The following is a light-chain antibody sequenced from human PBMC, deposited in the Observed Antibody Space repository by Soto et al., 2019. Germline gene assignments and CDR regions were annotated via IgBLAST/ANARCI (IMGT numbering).Light chain of an antibody. V-gene: IGKV3-11*01. J-gene: IGKJ5*01. CDR3: QQRSSAIT. CDR1: RSVSSY. CDR2: DAS. Sequence: EIVLTQSPATLSLSPGERPTISCRASRSVSSYLAWYQQKPGQAPRLLIYDASNRATGIPARFSGRGSGTDFTLTISSLEPEDFAVYYCQQRSSAITFGQGTRLEIK.